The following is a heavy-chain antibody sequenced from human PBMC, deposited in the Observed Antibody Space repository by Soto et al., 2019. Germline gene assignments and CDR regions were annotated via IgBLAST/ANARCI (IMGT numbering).Heavy chain of an antibody. CDR1: GFTFSSYA. V-gene: IGHV3-30-3*01. D-gene: IGHD6-19*01. CDR2: ISYDASNK. J-gene: IGHJ1*01. Sequence: QVQLVESGGGVVQPGRSLRLSCAASGFTFSSYAIHWVRQAPGKGLEWVAVISYDASNKCYADSVKGRFTISRDNSKNTLYLQMNSLRAEDTALYYCARGVSVAGSYFPYWGQGTLVTVSS. CDR3: ARGVSVAGSYFPY.